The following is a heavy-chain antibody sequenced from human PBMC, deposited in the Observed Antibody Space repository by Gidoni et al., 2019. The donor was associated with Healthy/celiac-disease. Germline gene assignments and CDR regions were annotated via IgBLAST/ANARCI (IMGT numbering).Heavy chain of an antibody. V-gene: IGHV4-34*01. D-gene: IGHD6-13*01. CDR2: INNSGST. CDR3: ARGLAAALNWFDP. Sequence: QVQLQPWCAGLLKPSAPLSLTCAVYGGSFSGYSCCWIRQPPGKGLEWIGEINNSGSTNDKPSLKSRVTISVDTSKNQFSLKLSSVTDADTAVYYCARGLAAALNWFDPWGQGTLVTVSS. CDR1: GGSFSGYS. J-gene: IGHJ5*02.